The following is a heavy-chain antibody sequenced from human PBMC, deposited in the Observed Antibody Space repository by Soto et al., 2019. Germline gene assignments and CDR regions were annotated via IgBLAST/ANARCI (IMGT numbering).Heavy chain of an antibody. D-gene: IGHD6-19*01. V-gene: IGHV1-46*03. Sequence: QVQLVKSGAEVKKPGASVKVSCKASGYTFSSYYMHWVRQAPGQGLEWMGIINPSGGSTTYAQKFQGRVTMTRDTSTSTVYMELSSLTSEDTAVYYCARASVSGRRFDYWGEGTLVTVSS. J-gene: IGHJ4*02. CDR1: GYTFSSYY. CDR3: ARASVSGRRFDY. CDR2: INPSGGST.